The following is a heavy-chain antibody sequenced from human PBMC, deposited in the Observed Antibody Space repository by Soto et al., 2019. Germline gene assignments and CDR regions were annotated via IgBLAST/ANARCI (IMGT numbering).Heavy chain of an antibody. J-gene: IGHJ4*02. D-gene: IGHD2-2*01. CDR2: IIPIFGTP. Sequence: SVKVSCKXSGGTFNNYVINWVRQAPGQGLEWMAGIIPIFGTPNYAQKFQGRVTITADKSTSTAYMELNSLRSEDTAVYYCAGRCDGTNCLAHFDYWGQGTLVTVSS. CDR3: AGRCDGTNCLAHFDY. V-gene: IGHV1-69*06. CDR1: GGTFNNYV.